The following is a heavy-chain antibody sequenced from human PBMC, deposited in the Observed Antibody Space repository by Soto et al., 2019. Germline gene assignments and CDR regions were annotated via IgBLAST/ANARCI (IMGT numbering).Heavy chain of an antibody. CDR3: ARHTSGWHYYDY. D-gene: IGHD6-19*01. CDR1: GFTFSDHY. Sequence: GGSLRLSCAASGFTFSDHYMNWIRQAPGKGLEWVSYISGSSRYTNFADSVKGRFTISRDNAKNSLYLQMNSLRAEDTAVYYCARHTSGWHYYDYWGQGTPVTVS. V-gene: IGHV3-11*06. J-gene: IGHJ4*02. CDR2: ISGSSRYT.